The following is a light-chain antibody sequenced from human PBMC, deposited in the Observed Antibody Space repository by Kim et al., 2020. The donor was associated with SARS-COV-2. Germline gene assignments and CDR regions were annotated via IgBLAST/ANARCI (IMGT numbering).Light chain of an antibody. J-gene: IGKJ1*01. CDR1: QSVSSN. CDR3: QQYNNWPPWT. CDR2: GAS. Sequence: EIVMTQSPATLSVSPGDRATLSCMASQSVSSNLAWYQQKPGQAPRLLFFGASTRATGIPTRFSGSGSGTEFTLTISSLQSEDFAVYYCQQYNNWPPWTFGQGTKVDIK. V-gene: IGKV3-15*01.